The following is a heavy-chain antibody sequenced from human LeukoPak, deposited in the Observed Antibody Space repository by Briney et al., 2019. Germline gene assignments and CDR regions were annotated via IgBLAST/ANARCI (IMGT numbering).Heavy chain of an antibody. J-gene: IGHJ4*02. V-gene: IGHV5-51*01. CDR1: GYSFTSYW. D-gene: IGHD2-21*02. CDR2: LYPGDSDT. Sequence: GESLKISCRGSGYSFTSYWIGCVGQMPGKGLEWMGILYPGDSDTRDSPSFQGQVTISADKSISTAYLQWSSLKASDSAMYYCATAVHRGGYWGQGTLVTVSS. CDR3: ATAVHRGGY.